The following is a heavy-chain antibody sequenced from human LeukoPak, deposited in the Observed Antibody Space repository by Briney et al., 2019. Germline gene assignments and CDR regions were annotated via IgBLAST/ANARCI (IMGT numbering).Heavy chain of an antibody. Sequence: PGGSLRLSCAASGFTFSSYVMHWVHQAPGKGLEWVALIWYDGSNKYYADSVKGRFTMSRDSSKNTLYLQMNSLRAEDTALYYCAKDGRGSTVTHLDYWGQGTLVTVSS. CDR2: IWYDGSNK. CDR1: GFTFSSYV. CDR3: AKDGRGSTVTHLDY. V-gene: IGHV3-33*06. J-gene: IGHJ4*02. D-gene: IGHD4-17*01.